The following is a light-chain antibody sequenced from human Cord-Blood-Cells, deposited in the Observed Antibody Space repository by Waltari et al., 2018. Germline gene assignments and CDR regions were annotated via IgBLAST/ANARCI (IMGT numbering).Light chain of an antibody. CDR3: QAWDSSTVV. V-gene: IGLV3-1*01. Sequence: SYELTQPPSASVSPGQTASITCSGDKLGDKYACWYQQKPGQSPWLVIYQDSKRPSGIPERFSGSNSGNTATLTISGTQAMDEADYYCQAWDSSTVVFGGGTKLTVL. CDR1: KLGDKY. J-gene: IGLJ2*01. CDR2: QDS.